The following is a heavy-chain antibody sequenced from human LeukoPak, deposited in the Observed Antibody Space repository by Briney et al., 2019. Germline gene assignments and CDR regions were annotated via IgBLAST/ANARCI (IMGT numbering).Heavy chain of an antibody. CDR3: ARGEYSGSLYYYYYMDV. Sequence: GASVKVSCKASGYTFTSYDINWVRQATGQGLEWMGWMNPNSGNTGYAQKFQGRVTMTRNTSISTAYMELSSLRSEDTAVYYCARGEYSGSLYYYYYMDVWGKGTTVTVSS. D-gene: IGHD6-6*01. CDR1: GYTFTSYD. V-gene: IGHV1-8*01. CDR2: MNPNSGNT. J-gene: IGHJ6*03.